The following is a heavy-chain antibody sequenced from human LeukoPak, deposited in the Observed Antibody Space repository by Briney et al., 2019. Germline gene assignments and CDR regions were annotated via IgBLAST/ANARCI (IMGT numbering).Heavy chain of an antibody. Sequence: GGSLRLPCAASGFTFSSYGMHWVRQAPGKGLEWVAFIRYDGTNKYYTDSVQGRFIISRDNSKNTVYLQMNSLRGEDTAVYYCATYDFWSGYYDAFDIWGQGTMVTVSS. CDR3: ATYDFWSGYYDAFDI. CDR2: IRYDGTNK. V-gene: IGHV3-30*02. J-gene: IGHJ3*02. D-gene: IGHD3-3*01. CDR1: GFTFSSYG.